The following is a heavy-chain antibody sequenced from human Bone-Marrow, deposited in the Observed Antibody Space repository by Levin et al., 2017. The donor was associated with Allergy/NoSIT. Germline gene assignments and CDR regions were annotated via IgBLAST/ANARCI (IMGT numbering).Heavy chain of an antibody. Sequence: PGASVKVSCAASGFSFSSYWMSWVRQAPGKGLEWVANIKQDGSEKNYVDSVKGRFTISRDNAKNSLYLQMNSLRAEDTAVYYCARVAWIQLWFLDFWGQGTLVTVSS. CDR2: IKQDGSEK. CDR1: GFSFSSYW. D-gene: IGHD5-18*01. CDR3: ARVAWIQLWFLDF. J-gene: IGHJ4*02. V-gene: IGHV3-7*04.